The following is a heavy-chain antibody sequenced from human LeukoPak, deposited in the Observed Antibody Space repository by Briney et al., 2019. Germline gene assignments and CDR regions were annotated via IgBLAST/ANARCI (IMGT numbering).Heavy chain of an antibody. V-gene: IGHV3-30*03. J-gene: IGHJ3*02. Sequence: GGSLRLSCAASGFTFSSYGMHWVRQAPGKGLEWVAVISYDGSNKYYADSVKGRFTISRDNSRNTLYLQMNSLRAEDTAVYYCAVSFLYYDSSGYYPPLDDAFDIWGQGTMVTVSS. D-gene: IGHD3-22*01. CDR2: ISYDGSNK. CDR3: AVSFLYYDSSGYYPPLDDAFDI. CDR1: GFTFSSYG.